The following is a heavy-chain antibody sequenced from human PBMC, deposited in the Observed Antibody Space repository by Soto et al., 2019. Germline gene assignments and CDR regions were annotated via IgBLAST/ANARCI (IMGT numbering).Heavy chain of an antibody. CDR3: AKDVSSGIFSAFDI. CDR2: IKGSGEST. D-gene: IGHD3-3*01. J-gene: IGHJ3*02. V-gene: IGHV3-23*01. Sequence: EVQLLESGGGLVQPGGSLRLSCAASGVTFSNYAMSWVRQAPGKGLEWVSSIKGSGESTYYADSVKGRFTISRDNSRNTLYLQMNSLRAEDTAIYSCAKDVSSGIFSAFDIWGQGTMVTVSS. CDR1: GVTFSNYA.